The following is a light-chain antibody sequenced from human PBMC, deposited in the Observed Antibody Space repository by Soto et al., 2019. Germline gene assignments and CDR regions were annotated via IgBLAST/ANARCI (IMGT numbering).Light chain of an antibody. V-gene: IGKV3-15*01. Sequence: EIVLTQSPVTLSVSPGEGDTLSCRSSQSVGSNLAWYQQKPGQTPRLLIYGASTRATGIPARFSGSGSGAEFTLTISSLQSEDFAVYYCQQYNSWPPAYTCGQGTKLEIK. CDR2: GAS. J-gene: IGKJ2*01. CDR3: QQYNSWPPAYT. CDR1: QSVGSN.